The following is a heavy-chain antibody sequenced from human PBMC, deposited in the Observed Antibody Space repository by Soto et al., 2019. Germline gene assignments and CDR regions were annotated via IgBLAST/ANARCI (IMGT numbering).Heavy chain of an antibody. Sequence: GGSLRLSCAASGFTFDDYTMHWVRQAPGKGLEWVSLISWDGGSTYYADSVKGRFTISRDNSKNSLYLQMNSLRTEDTALYYCAKEAQSSSNFDYWGQGTLVTVSS. CDR3: AKEAQSSSNFDY. D-gene: IGHD6-6*01. CDR1: GFTFDDYT. CDR2: ISWDGGST. V-gene: IGHV3-43*01. J-gene: IGHJ4*02.